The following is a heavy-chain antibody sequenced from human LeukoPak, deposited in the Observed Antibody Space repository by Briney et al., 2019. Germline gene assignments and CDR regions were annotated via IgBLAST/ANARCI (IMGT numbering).Heavy chain of an antibody. CDR3: ARGVRKPYYDFWSGYETTNWFDP. CDR1: GGSFSGYY. J-gene: IGHJ5*02. V-gene: IGHV4-34*01. Sequence: SETLSLTCAVYGGSFSGYYWSWIRQPPGKGLEWIGEINHSGSTNYNPSLKSRVTISVDTSKNQFSLKLSSVTAADTAVYYCARGVRKPYYDFWSGYETTNWFDPWGQGTLVTVSS. D-gene: IGHD3-3*01. CDR2: INHSGST.